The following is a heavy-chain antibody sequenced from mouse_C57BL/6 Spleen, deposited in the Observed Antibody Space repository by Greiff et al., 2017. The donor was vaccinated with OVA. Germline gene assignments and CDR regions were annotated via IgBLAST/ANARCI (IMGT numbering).Heavy chain of an antibody. Sequence: LQQSGAALMRPGASVNLSCQATGYTFTGYWIEWVTQRPGHGLGWIGEILPVSGSTNNNEKFKGKAPFTADTSSNTAYMQRSSLTTEDSAIYYCASYSDSSAFDYWGQGTTLTVSS. V-gene: IGHV1-9*01. J-gene: IGHJ2*01. CDR1: GYTFTGYW. D-gene: IGHD1-1*01. CDR2: ILPVSGST. CDR3: ASYSDSSAFDY.